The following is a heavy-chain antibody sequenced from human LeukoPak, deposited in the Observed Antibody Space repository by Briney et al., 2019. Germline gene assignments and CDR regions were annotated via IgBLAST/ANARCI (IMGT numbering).Heavy chain of an antibody. J-gene: IGHJ5*02. D-gene: IGHD3-16*01. Sequence: GGSLRLSCAASGFTVRSNYMNWVRQAPGKGLEWVSVIYGGDDTYYAASVKGRFTISRDNSRNTLYLQMNSLTAEDTAVYYCARDLPGGGASWGQGTLVTVSS. CDR1: GFTVRSNY. CDR2: IYGGDDT. V-gene: IGHV3-53*01. CDR3: ARDLPGGGAS.